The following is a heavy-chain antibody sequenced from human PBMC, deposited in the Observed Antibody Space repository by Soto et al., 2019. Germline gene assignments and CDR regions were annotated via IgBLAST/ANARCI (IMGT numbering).Heavy chain of an antibody. J-gene: IGHJ4*02. CDR2: IIPFFGTA. Sequence: SVKVSCKASGGTFSTFGISWVRQAPGQGLEWMGGIIPFFGTANYAQKFQDRVTITADESTSTVYMDLRSLRSEDTAIYYCARTHYMEYGENYYFDFWGQGALVTVSS. D-gene: IGHD4-17*01. CDR3: ARTHYMEYGENYYFDF. V-gene: IGHV1-69*13. CDR1: GGTFSTFG.